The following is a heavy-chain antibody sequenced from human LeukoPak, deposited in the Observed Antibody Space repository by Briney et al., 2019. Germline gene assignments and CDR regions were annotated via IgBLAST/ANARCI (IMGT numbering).Heavy chain of an antibody. D-gene: IGHD6-13*01. V-gene: IGHV1-8*01. CDR1: GYTFTSYD. CDR2: MNPNSGST. CDR3: ARFRGNIAAAGDY. Sequence: GASVKVSCKASGYTFTSYDINWVRQATGQGLEWMGWMNPNSGSTGYAQKFQGRVTMTRNTSISTAYMELSSLRSEDTAVYYCARFRGNIAAAGDYWGQGTLVTVSS. J-gene: IGHJ4*02.